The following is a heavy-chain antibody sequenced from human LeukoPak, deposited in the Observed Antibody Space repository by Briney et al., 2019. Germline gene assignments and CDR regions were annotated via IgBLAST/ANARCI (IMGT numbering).Heavy chain of an antibody. D-gene: IGHD6-13*01. CDR2: IYYSGST. CDR3: ARVRGGGIAAAGNRYYMDV. Sequence: SETLSLTRTVSGGSISSSSYYWGWIRQPPGKGLEWIGSIYYSGSTYYNPSLKSRVTISVDTSKNQFSLKLSSVTAADTAVYYCARVRGGGIAAAGNRYYMDVWGKGTTVTVSS. CDR1: GGSISSSSYY. J-gene: IGHJ6*03. V-gene: IGHV4-39*01.